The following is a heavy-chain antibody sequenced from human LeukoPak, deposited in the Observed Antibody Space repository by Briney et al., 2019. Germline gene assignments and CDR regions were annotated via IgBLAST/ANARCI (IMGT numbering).Heavy chain of an antibody. CDR1: GGSISSSNW. V-gene: IGHV4-4*02. CDR3: ARDRDYYDSSGYYHAD. CDR2: IYHSGST. Sequence: SGTLSLTCAVSGGSISSSNWWSWVRQPPGKGLEWIGEIYHSGSTNYNPSLKSRVTISVDTSKNQFSLKLSSVTAADTAVYYCARDRDYYDSSGYYHADWGQGTLVTVSS. D-gene: IGHD3-22*01. J-gene: IGHJ4*02.